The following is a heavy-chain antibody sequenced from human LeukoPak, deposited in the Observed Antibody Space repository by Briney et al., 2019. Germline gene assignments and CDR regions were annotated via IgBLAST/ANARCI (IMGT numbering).Heavy chain of an antibody. CDR1: GGSISSGSYY. D-gene: IGHD3-22*01. CDR3: ARGTNFYDTNGQYYFDY. Sequence: PSQTLSLTCTVSGGSISSGSYYWSWLRQPAGKGLEWIGRIYPTGTTNSNPSLKSRVTVSIDTSKNLFSLELSSVTAADTAVYYCARGTNFYDTNGQYYFDYWGQGTLVTVSS. CDR2: IYPTGTT. V-gene: IGHV4-61*02. J-gene: IGHJ4*02.